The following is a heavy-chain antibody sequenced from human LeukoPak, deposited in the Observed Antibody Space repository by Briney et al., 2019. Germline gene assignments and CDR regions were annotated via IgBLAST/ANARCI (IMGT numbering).Heavy chain of an antibody. CDR3: ARRGGSSSRRSPIDY. CDR2: IKQDGSQR. J-gene: IGHJ4*02. Sequence: GGSLRLSCTASGFTFSDYWMIWVRQAPGKGPEWEANIKQDGSQRYYVDSVRGRFTISRDNAKNSLFLQMNGLRAEDTAVYYCARRGGSSSRRSPIDYWGQGTLVTVSS. V-gene: IGHV3-7*01. D-gene: IGHD6-6*01. CDR1: GFTFSDYW.